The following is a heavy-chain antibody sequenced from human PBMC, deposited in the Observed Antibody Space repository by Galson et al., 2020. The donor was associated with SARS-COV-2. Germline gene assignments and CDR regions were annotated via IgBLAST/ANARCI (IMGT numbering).Heavy chain of an antibody. Sequence: KIGESLKISCKGSGYSFTSYWIGWVRQMPGKGLEWMGIIYPGDSDTRYSPSFQGQVTISADKSISTAYLQWSSLKASDTAMYYCARRPAINYDCWSGYRGGLGWYFDLWGRGTLVTVSS. D-gene: IGHD3-3*01. CDR2: IYPGDSDT. CDR1: GYSFTSYW. CDR3: ARRPAINYDCWSGYRGGLGWYFDL. J-gene: IGHJ2*01. V-gene: IGHV5-51*01.